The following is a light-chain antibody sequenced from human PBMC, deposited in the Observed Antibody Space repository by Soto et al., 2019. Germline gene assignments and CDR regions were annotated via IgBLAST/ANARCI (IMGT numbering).Light chain of an antibody. Sequence: QSVLTQPASVSGSPGQSITISCTGTSSDVGSYNLVSWYQQHPGKAPKLMIYEGSKRPSGVSNRFSGSKSGNTASLTISGFQAEDEADYYCCSYAGSSTDVVFGGGTQLTVL. CDR2: EGS. CDR1: SSDVGSYNL. V-gene: IGLV2-23*01. J-gene: IGLJ2*01. CDR3: CSYAGSSTDVV.